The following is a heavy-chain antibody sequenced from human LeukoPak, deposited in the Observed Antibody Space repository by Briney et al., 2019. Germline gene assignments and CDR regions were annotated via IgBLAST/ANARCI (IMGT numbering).Heavy chain of an antibody. V-gene: IGHV4-39*01. CDR1: GGSISSSSYY. J-gene: IGHJ4*02. Sequence: SETLSLTCTVSGGSISSSSYYWGWIRQPPGKGLEWIGSISYSGSTYYNPSLKSRVTMSVDTSKNQFSLKLSSVTAADTAVYYCARTTHVQFDYWGQGTLVTVSS. CDR2: ISYSGST. D-gene: IGHD1-1*01. CDR3: ARTTHVQFDY.